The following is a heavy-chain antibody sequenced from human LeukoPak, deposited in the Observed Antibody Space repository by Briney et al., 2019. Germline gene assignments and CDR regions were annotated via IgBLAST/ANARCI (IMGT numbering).Heavy chain of an antibody. V-gene: IGHV3-30*18. CDR3: AKDYDSSSHYHYYYYMDV. D-gene: IGHD6-6*01. CDR2: ISYDGSNK. Sequence: PGGTLRLSCAASGFTFSSYGMHWVRHPPAKGLELVSVISYDGSNKYYADSLKDRFTISRDNSKNTLYLQMNSLRAEDTAVYYCAKDYDSSSHYHYYYYMDVWGKGTTVTVSS. CDR1: GFTFSSYG. J-gene: IGHJ6*03.